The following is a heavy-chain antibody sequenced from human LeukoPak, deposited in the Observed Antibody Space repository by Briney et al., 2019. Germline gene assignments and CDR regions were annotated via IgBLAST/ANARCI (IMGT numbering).Heavy chain of an antibody. CDR1: GFTFSSYW. Sequence: SGRSLRLSCAASGFTFSSYWMHWVRQVPGKGLVWVSRITSEGSSTSYAASVKGRFTISRDNAKNTLYLQMNSLRAEDTAVYYCAKYCTSTSCYGNTYYGMDVWGQGTTVTVSS. CDR2: ITSEGSST. CDR3: AKYCTSTSCYGNTYYGMDV. V-gene: IGHV3-74*01. D-gene: IGHD2-2*01. J-gene: IGHJ6*02.